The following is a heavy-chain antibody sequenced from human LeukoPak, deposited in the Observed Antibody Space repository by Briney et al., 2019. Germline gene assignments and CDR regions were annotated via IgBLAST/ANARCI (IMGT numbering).Heavy chain of an antibody. CDR3: ARGVGYCSSTSCPRWCDP. J-gene: IGHJ5*02. V-gene: IGHV1-69*05. CDR2: IIAIFGTA. Sequence: SVKVSCKASGGTFSSYAISWVRQAPGQGLEWMGGIIAIFGTANYAQKFQGRVKITTDESTSTAYIDLSSLRSEHTPVYYCARGVGYCSSTSCPRWCDPWGQGTLVTVSS. D-gene: IGHD2-2*01. CDR1: GGTFSSYA.